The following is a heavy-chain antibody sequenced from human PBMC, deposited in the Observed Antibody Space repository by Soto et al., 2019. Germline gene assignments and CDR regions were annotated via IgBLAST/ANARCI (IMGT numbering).Heavy chain of an antibody. V-gene: IGHV5-51*01. D-gene: IGHD2-15*01. J-gene: IGHJ4*02. CDR2: IYPGDSDT. CDR1: GYSFTSYW. CDR3: ARRYCRGGSCYVDY. Sequence: GEPLKISCQGSGYSFTSYWIGWVRQMPGKGLEWMWIIYPGDSDTRYSPSFQGQGTISADKSISTAYLQWSSLKASDTAMYYCARRYCRGGSCYVDYWGQGTLVTVSS.